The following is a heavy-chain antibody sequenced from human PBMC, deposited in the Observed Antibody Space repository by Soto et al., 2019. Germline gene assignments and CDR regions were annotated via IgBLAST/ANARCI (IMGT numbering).Heavy chain of an antibody. CDR2: VYHTGST. CDR1: GDSITNSY. Sequence: SETLSLTCTVSGDSITNSYWTWIRQPPGKELEWIGSVYHTGSTHYNPSLKGRVTISIDTSKTHFSLKLSSVNPADTAVYYCARGGGTYFGGGSCHRSRAFDIWGPGTMVTV. V-gene: IGHV4-59*01. J-gene: IGHJ3*02. CDR3: ARGGGTYFGGGSCHRSRAFDI. D-gene: IGHD2-15*01.